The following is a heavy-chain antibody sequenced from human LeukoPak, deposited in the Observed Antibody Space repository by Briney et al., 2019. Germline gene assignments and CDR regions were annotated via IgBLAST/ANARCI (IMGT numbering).Heavy chain of an antibody. CDR3: ARDSPRVAVAGRSAFDI. Sequence: ASVKVSCKASGYTFTSYGISWVRQAPGQGLEWMGWISAYNGNTNCAQKLQGRVTMTTDTSTSTAYMELRSLRSDDTAVYYCARDSPRVAVAGRSAFDIWGQGTMVTVSS. J-gene: IGHJ3*02. D-gene: IGHD6-19*01. CDR1: GYTFTSYG. V-gene: IGHV1-18*01. CDR2: ISAYNGNT.